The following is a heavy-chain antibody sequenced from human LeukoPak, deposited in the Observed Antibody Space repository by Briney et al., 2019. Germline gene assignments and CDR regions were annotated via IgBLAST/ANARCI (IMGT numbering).Heavy chain of an antibody. J-gene: IGHJ4*02. Sequence: GGSLRLSCAASGFTFSSYDMHWVRQATGKGLEWVSAIGTAGDTYYPRSVKGRFTTSRENAKNSLYLQMNRLRAGDTAVYYCARGGRYYYKGPYYFDYWGQGTLVTVSS. CDR3: ARGGRYYYKGPYYFDY. D-gene: IGHD3-22*01. CDR1: GFTFSSYD. CDR2: IGTAGDT. V-gene: IGHV3-13*01.